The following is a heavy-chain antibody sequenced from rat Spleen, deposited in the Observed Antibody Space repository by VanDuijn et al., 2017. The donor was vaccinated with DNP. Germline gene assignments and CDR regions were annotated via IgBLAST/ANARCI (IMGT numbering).Heavy chain of an antibody. Sequence: EVQLVESGGGLVQPGRSLTFSCAASGFTFSDYYMAWVRQAPKKGLEWVATISTRGDRTYYPVSVKGRFTVSRDNAKSSLYLQMDSLRSEDTATYYCARHSSGYGYAMDAWGPGVMVTVSS. D-gene: IGHD4-3*01. CDR1: GFTFSDYY. CDR3: ARHSSGYGYAMDA. V-gene: IGHV5-25*01. J-gene: IGHJ2*01. CDR2: ISTRGDRT.